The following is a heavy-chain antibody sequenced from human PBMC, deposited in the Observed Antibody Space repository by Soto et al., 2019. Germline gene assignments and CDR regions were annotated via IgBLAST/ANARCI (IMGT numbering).Heavy chain of an antibody. Sequence: EVQLLESGGGLVQPGGSLRLSCAASGFTFINYAMIWVRQAPGKGLEWVSTISGGGDGTYYADSVKGHFTISRDNSKNTLYLQMNSLMAEDTAIYYCAKKGLGSLKTFCSNSDCHYAFDLWGQGTVVTVSS. D-gene: IGHD2-8*01. CDR3: AKKGLGSLKTFCSNSDCHYAFDL. J-gene: IGHJ3*01. V-gene: IGHV3-23*01. CDR2: ISGGGDGT. CDR1: GFTFINYA.